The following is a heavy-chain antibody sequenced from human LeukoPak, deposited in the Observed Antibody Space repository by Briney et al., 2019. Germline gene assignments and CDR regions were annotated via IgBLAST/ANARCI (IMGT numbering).Heavy chain of an antibody. Sequence: GTSVKVSCKASGYTFTGYYIHWVRQAPGQGLEWMGWINPNSGATSYAQKFQGRVIMTRDTFISTAYMELSSLTSDDTAIYYCARDSCSLSSCPFFGYWGQGTPVTVSS. J-gene: IGHJ4*02. V-gene: IGHV1-2*02. CDR2: INPNSGAT. CDR3: ARDSCSLSSCPFFGY. CDR1: GYTFTGYY. D-gene: IGHD2-15*01.